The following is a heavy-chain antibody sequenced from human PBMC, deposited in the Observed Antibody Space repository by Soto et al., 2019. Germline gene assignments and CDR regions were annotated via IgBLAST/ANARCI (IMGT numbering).Heavy chain of an antibody. J-gene: IGHJ4*02. V-gene: IGHV1-18*01. Sequence: QVQLVQSGAEVKKPGASVKVSCKASGYTFTSYGISWVRQAPGQGLEWMGWISAYNGNTNYAQKLQGRVHMTTDPSPSTGYMGRWSLRSYDTAVYYCASGWFGEFVYYFDYWGQGTLDTVSS. CDR3: ASGWFGEFVYYFDY. CDR2: ISAYNGNT. CDR1: GYTFTSYG. D-gene: IGHD3-10*01.